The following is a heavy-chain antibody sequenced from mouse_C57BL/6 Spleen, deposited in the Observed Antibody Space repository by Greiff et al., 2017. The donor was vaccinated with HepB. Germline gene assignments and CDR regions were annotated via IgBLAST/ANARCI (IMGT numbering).Heavy chain of an antibody. CDR3: ARVYYDYLDY. Sequence: EVQRVESGPELVKPGASVKISCKASGYSFTGYYMNWVKQSPEKSLEWIGEINPSTGGTTYNQKFKAKATLTVDKSSSTAYMQLKSLTSEDSAVYYCARVYYDYLDYWGQGTTLTVSS. V-gene: IGHV1-42*01. CDR1: GYSFTGYY. D-gene: IGHD2-4*01. CDR2: INPSTGGT. J-gene: IGHJ2*01.